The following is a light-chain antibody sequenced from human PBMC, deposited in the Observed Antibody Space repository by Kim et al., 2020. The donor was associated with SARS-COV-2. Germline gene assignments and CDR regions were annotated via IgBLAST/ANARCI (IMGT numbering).Light chain of an antibody. J-gene: IGKJ2*01. CDR2: GAS. CDR3: QQYGSSPYT. Sequence: EIVLTQSPGTLSLSPGERATLSCRASQSVRSSYLAWYQQKPGQAPRLLIYGASSRATGIPDRFSGSGSGTDFTLTISRLEPEDFAVYYRQQYGSSPYTFGQGTKLEI. V-gene: IGKV3-20*01. CDR1: QSVRSSY.